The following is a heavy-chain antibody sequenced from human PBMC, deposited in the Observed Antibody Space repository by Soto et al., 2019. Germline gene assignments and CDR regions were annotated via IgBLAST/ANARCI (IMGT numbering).Heavy chain of an antibody. CDR2: IYYSGST. CDR3: ARYTRHPDYYYGMDV. CDR1: GGSISSGDYY. Sequence: SETLSLTCTVSGGSISSGDYYWSWIRQPPGKGLEWIGYIYYSGSTYYNPSLKSRVTISVDTSKNQFSLKLSSVTAADTAVYYCARYTRHPDYYYGMDVSGQGTTVTVSS. V-gene: IGHV4-30-4*01. J-gene: IGHJ6*02. D-gene: IGHD1-1*01.